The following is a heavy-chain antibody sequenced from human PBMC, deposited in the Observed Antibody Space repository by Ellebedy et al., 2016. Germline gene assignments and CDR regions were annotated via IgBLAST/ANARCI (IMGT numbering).Heavy chain of an antibody. CDR3: AKAEPYYYDSSGCHH. D-gene: IGHD3-22*01. J-gene: IGHJ5*02. CDR2: ISYDGSNK. CDR1: GFTFRSYG. Sequence: LSLTXXASGFTFRSYGMHWVRQAPGKGLEWVAVISYDGSNKYYADSVKGRFTISRDNSKNTLYLQMNSLRAEDTAVYYCAKAEPYYYDSSGCHHWGQGTLVTVSS. V-gene: IGHV3-30*18.